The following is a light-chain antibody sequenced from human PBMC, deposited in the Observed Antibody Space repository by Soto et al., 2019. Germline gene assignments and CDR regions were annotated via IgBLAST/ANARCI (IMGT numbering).Light chain of an antibody. V-gene: IGKV1-39*01. J-gene: IGKJ3*01. CDR1: QTMSTY. CDR3: QQTYRSPFT. CDR2: AAS. Sequence: DIQMTQSPSSLSASVGDRVTITCRASQTMSTYLNWYQQKPGKAPKLLIFAASGLQSGVPSRFSVTWSGTYFTLNISSLQLEDCATYYCQQTYRSPFTFGPGTKVD.